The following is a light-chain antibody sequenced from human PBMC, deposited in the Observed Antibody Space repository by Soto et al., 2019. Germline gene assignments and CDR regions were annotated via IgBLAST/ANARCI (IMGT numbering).Light chain of an antibody. CDR2: EVS. CDR1: SSDVGGYNY. CDR3: SSYTSSRV. V-gene: IGLV2-14*01. J-gene: IGLJ3*02. Sequence: QSALTQPASVPGSPGQSITISCTGTSSDVGGYNYVSWYQQHPGKAPKLMIYEVSNRPSGVSNRFSGSKSGNTASLTISGLQAEDEADYYCSSYTSSRVFGGGTKVTVL.